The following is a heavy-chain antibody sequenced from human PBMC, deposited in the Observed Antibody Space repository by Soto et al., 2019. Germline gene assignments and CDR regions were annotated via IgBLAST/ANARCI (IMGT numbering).Heavy chain of an antibody. J-gene: IGHJ6*02. V-gene: IGHV1-69*13. D-gene: IGHD1-1*01. CDR2: IIPIFGPA. CDR3: ATGSFTSTGGRIGYHYNAMDV. CDR1: GVTFIRHS. Sequence: SVKVSCKSSGVTFIRHSINWVRQAPGQGLEWMGGIIPIFGPANFAKKFQGRVTITADESTTTAYMELSSLTSEDTAVYYCATGSFTSTGGRIGYHYNAMDVWGQGTTVTVSS.